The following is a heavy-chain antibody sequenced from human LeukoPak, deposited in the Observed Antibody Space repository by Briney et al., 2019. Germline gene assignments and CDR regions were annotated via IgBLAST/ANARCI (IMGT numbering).Heavy chain of an antibody. J-gene: IGHJ4*02. D-gene: IGHD6-13*01. CDR3: ARELFSSSWYVRDFDY. CDR2: INPSGGST. Sequence: GASVKVSCKASGYTFTSYYTHWVRQAPGQGLEWMGIINPSGGSTSYAQKFQGRVTMTRDTSTSTVYMELSSLRSEDTAVYYCARELFSSSWYVRDFDYWGQGTLVTVSS. CDR1: GYTFTSYY. V-gene: IGHV1-46*01.